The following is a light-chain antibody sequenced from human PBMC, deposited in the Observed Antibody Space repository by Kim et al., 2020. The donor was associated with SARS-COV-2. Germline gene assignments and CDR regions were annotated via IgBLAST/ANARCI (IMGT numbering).Light chain of an antibody. CDR3: QQYNNWPPWT. Sequence: SSEERATLSSRASQSVSSNLAWYQQKPGQAPRLLIYGASTRATGIPARFIGSGSGTEFTLTISSLQSEDFAVYYCQQYNNWPPWTFGQGTKVDIK. CDR1: QSVSSN. J-gene: IGKJ1*01. V-gene: IGKV3-15*01. CDR2: GAS.